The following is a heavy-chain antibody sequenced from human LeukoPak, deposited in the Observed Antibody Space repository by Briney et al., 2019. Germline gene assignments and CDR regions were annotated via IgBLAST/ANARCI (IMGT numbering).Heavy chain of an antibody. J-gene: IGHJ4*02. CDR1: GFTFKTYW. Sequence: GGSLRLSCAASGFTFKTYWMHWVRQAPGEGLVWISRTNTDGRTTSYADSVKGRFTISRDNAKNMVYLQMNSLRVEDTAVYYCARIEDRDAAFDSWVQGTLVTVSS. D-gene: IGHD2-2*01. CDR3: ARIEDRDAAFDS. V-gene: IGHV3-74*01. CDR2: TNTDGRTT.